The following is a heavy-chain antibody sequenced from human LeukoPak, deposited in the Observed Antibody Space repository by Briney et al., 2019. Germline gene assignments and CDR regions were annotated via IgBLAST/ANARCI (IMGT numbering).Heavy chain of an antibody. D-gene: IGHD5-18*01. J-gene: IGHJ4*02. CDR3: ARYTAMDLYYFDY. CDR1: GGSISSGSYY. Sequence: SQTLSLTCTVSGGSISSGSYYWSWIRQPAGKGLEWIGRIYTSGSTSYNPSLKSRVTISVDTSKNQFSLKLSSVTAADTAVYYCARYTAMDLYYFDYWGQGTLVTVSS. CDR2: IYTSGST. V-gene: IGHV4-61*02.